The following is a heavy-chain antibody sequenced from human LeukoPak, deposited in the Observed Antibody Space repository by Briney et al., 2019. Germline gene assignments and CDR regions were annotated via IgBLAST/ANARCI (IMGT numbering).Heavy chain of an antibody. CDR1: RFTFNTYA. V-gene: IGHV3-23*01. J-gene: IGHJ4*02. CDR2: ISGSGGST. Sequence: GGSLRLSCVASRFTFNTYAVNWVRQAPGKGLEWVSAISGSGGSTYYADSVKGRFTISRDNSKNTLYLQMNSLRAEDTAVYYCAKMWLLLHFDYWGKGTMVTVSS. CDR3: AKMWLLLHFDY. D-gene: IGHD3-22*01.